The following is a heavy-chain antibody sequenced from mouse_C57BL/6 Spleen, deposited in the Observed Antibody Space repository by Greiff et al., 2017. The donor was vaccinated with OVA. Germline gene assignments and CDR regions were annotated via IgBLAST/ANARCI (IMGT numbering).Heavy chain of an antibody. CDR2: IDPSDSYT. CDR3: ARSGIGYDYDVGFAY. Sequence: QVHVKQPGAELVKPGASVKLSCKASGYTFTSYWMQWVKQRPGQGLEWIGEIDPSDSYTNYNQKFKGKATLTVDTSSSTAYMQRSSLTSEDSAVYDCARSGIGYDYDVGFAYWGQGTLVTVSA. J-gene: IGHJ3*01. D-gene: IGHD2-4*01. V-gene: IGHV1-50*01. CDR1: GYTFTSYW.